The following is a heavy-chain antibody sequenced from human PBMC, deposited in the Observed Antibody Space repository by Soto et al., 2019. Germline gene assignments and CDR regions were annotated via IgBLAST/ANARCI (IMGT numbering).Heavy chain of an antibody. J-gene: IGHJ4*02. D-gene: IGHD3-10*01. CDR2: IYHSGST. V-gene: IGHV4-38-2*01. Sequence: PSETLSLTCAVSGYSISSGYYWGWIRQPPGKGLEWIGSIYHSGSTYYNPSLKSRVTISVDTSKNQFSLKLSSVTAADTAVYYCARAFVWFGELYYFDYWGQGTLVTVS. CDR3: ARAFVWFGELYYFDY. CDR1: GYSISSGYY.